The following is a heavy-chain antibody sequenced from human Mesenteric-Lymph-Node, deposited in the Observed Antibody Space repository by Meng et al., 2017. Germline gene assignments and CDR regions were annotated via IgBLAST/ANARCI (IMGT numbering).Heavy chain of an antibody. V-gene: IGHV3-7*01. D-gene: IGHD3-10*01. CDR3: ARYASGSYYYDH. J-gene: IGHJ4*02. Sequence: GESLKISCAASGFTFSSYAMSWVRQAPGKGPEWVALISRDGNARQHADSVMGRFTIYRDNAKNSLYLQMSSLRAEDAAVYYCARYASGSYYYDHWGQGTLVTVSS. CDR2: ISRDGNAR. CDR1: GFTFSSYA.